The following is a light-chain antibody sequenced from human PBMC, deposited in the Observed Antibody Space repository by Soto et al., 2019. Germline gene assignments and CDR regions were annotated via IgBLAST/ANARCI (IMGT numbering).Light chain of an antibody. CDR1: QSVSRNY. CDR2: AAS. Sequence: PGERATLSCRASQSVSRNYLAWYQQKPGQAPRLLIYAASNKITGIPDRFSASGSGTDFTLTISRLEPEDFAVYHCQQYGSSPRTFGQGTKVEIK. V-gene: IGKV3-20*01. CDR3: QQYGSSPRT. J-gene: IGKJ1*01.